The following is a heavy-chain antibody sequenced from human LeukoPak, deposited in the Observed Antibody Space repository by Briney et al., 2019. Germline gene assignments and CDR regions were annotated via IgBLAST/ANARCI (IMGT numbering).Heavy chain of an antibody. Sequence: GGSLRLSCAASGFSFSNDWMCWVRQAPGKGLEWVSAISASGAGTYYADSVKGRFTISRDTSKNTLYLQMNSLRAEDTAVYYCAKVEQQLRYFQHWGQGTLVTVSS. J-gene: IGHJ1*01. D-gene: IGHD6-13*01. V-gene: IGHV3-23*01. CDR1: GFSFSNDW. CDR2: ISASGAGT. CDR3: AKVEQQLRYFQH.